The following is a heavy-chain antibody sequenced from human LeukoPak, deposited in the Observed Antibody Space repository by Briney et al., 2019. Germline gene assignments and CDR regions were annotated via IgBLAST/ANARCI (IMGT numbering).Heavy chain of an antibody. V-gene: IGHV3-9*01. CDR1: GFTFDDYA. D-gene: IGHD6-19*01. Sequence: GGSLRLSCAASGFTFDDYAMHWVRQAPGKGLEWVSSISWNSGSIAYADSVKGRFTISRDNAKNSPYLQMNSLRPEDTALYYCAKLTGYSSGWVDYWGQGALVTVSS. J-gene: IGHJ4*02. CDR2: ISWNSGSI. CDR3: AKLTGYSSGWVDY.